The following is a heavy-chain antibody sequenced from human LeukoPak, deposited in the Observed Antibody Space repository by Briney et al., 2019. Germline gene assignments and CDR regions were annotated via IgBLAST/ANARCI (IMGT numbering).Heavy chain of an antibody. J-gene: IGHJ4*02. Sequence: PSETLSLTCTVSGGSISSSSYYWGWIRQPPGKGLEWIGYIYHSGSTYYNPSLKSRVTISVDRSKNQFSPKLGSVTAADTAVYYCARARYSYGLYYFDYWGQGTLVTVSS. CDR2: IYHSGST. CDR1: GGSISSSSYY. D-gene: IGHD5-18*01. V-gene: IGHV4-39*07. CDR3: ARARYSYGLYYFDY.